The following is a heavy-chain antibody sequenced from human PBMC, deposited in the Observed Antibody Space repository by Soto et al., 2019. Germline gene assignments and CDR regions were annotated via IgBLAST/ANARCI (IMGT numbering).Heavy chain of an antibody. D-gene: IGHD6-13*01. CDR2: INAGNGNT. J-gene: IGHJ6*03. V-gene: IGHV1-3*01. Sequence: QVQLVQSGAEVKKPGASVKVSCKASGYTFTSYAMHWVRQAPGQRLEWMGWINAGNGNTKYSQKFQGRVTITRDTSASTAYMELSSLRSENTAVYYCARDQLKRTWYPYYYYMNFWGKGTTVTV. CDR3: ARDQLKRTWYPYYYYMNF. CDR1: GYTFTSYA.